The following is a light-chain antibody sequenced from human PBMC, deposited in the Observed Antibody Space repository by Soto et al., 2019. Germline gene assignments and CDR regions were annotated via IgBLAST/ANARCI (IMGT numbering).Light chain of an antibody. CDR3: LQYNGNSGT. Sequence: DIQMTQSPSTLSASVGDTVTITCGASQSISTWLAWYQHKPGEAPRLLIFDASNLESGVPSRFSGSGSGTDFTLTISSLQPDDFATYYCLQYNGNSGTFGQGTKV. J-gene: IGKJ1*01. CDR2: DAS. V-gene: IGKV1-5*01. CDR1: QSISTW.